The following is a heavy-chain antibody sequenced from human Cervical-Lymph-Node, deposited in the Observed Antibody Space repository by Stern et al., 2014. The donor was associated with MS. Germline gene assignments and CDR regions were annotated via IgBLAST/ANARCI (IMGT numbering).Heavy chain of an antibody. J-gene: IGHJ4*02. Sequence: VQLVQSGAEVKKPGSSMKVSCKASGGTFSSDAIGWGRQAPGQGLEWMGGIITIFETANYAQKFQGRVTITADQSTKTAYLELSSLTSGDTAMYFCASGTRSSWYFDFWGQGTLVTVST. D-gene: IGHD6-13*01. CDR2: IITIFETA. CDR1: GGTFSSDA. V-gene: IGHV1-69*01. CDR3: ASGTRSSWYFDF.